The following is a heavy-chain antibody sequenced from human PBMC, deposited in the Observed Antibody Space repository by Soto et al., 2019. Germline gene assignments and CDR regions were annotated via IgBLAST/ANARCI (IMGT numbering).Heavy chain of an antibody. CDR3: AELRGSSFFEH. J-gene: IGHJ4*02. CDR2: VYYSGAT. V-gene: IGHV4-28*01. CDR1: DYSINSPNW. Sequence: QVQLQESGPGLVKPSDTLSLTCTISDYSINSPNWWGWIRQPPGKGLQWIGSVYYSGATYYNPSLKGRVTMAVDTPKNRFSLTLRYVTAMDTAVYYCAELRGSSFFEHWGRGALVTVSS. D-gene: IGHD6-13*01.